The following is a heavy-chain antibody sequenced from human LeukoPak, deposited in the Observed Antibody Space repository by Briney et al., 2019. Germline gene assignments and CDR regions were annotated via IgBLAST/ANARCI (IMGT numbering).Heavy chain of an antibody. Sequence: ASVKVSCKASGYTFTGYYIHWVRQAPGQGLEWMGIINPSGGSTSYAQKFQGRVSMTRDTSTSTVYMELSSLRSEDTAVYYCARASSTVTTPNHYYYGMGVWGQGTTVTVSS. CDR2: INPSGGST. D-gene: IGHD4-17*01. V-gene: IGHV1-46*01. CDR1: GYTFTGYY. CDR3: ARASSTVTTPNHYYYGMGV. J-gene: IGHJ6*02.